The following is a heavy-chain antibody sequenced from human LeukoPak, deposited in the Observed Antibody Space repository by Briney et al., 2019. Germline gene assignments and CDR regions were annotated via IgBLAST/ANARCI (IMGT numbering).Heavy chain of an antibody. J-gene: IGHJ4*02. Sequence: SETLSLTCTVSGYSISSAYYWGWIRQPPGKGLEWIGSIYHSGSTYYNPSLKSRVTISVDTSKNQFSLKLSSVTAADTAVYFCARSELNDYFKYWGQGILVTVST. CDR2: IYHSGST. V-gene: IGHV4-38-2*02. D-gene: IGHD3-16*01. CDR3: ARSELNDYFKY. CDR1: GYSISSAYY.